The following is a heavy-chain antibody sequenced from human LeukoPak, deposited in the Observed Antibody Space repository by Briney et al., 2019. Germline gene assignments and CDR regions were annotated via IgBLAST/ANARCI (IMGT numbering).Heavy chain of an antibody. Sequence: GGSLRLSCAASGFTVSSNYMSWVRQAPGKGLEWVSLIYSAGGTYYADSVKGRFTISRDNSKNTVYLQMNSLRAEDTAVYYCAREKSLRGQGTLVTVSS. CDR2: IYSAGGT. CDR1: GFTVSSNY. V-gene: IGHV3-53*01. CDR3: AREKSL. D-gene: IGHD5/OR15-5a*01. J-gene: IGHJ4*02.